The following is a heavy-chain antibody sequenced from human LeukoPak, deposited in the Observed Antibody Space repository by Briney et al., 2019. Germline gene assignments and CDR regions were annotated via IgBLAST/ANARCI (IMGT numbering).Heavy chain of an antibody. Sequence: ASVKVSCKASGFTFTSSAMQWVRQARGQRPEWIGWIVVGSGNKNYAQKFQERVTITRDMSTSTAYMELSSLRSEDTAVYYCAADLGYCSSTSCSRGWYYYYGMDVWGQGTTVTVSS. CDR2: IVVGSGNK. CDR1: GFTFTSSA. D-gene: IGHD2-2*01. J-gene: IGHJ6*02. CDR3: AADLGYCSSTSCSRGWYYYYGMDV. V-gene: IGHV1-58*02.